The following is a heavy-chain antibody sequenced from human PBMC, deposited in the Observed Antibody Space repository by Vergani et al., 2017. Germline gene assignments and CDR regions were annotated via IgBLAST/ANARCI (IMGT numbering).Heavy chain of an antibody. CDR2: ISSSSSTI. CDR3: ARGGYSYGYGFDY. Sequence: EVQLVESGGGLVQPGGSLRLSCAASGFTFSSYSMNWVRQAPGKGLEWVSYISSSSSTIYYADSVKGRFTISRDNAKTSLYLQLNSLRARDTAVYYCARGGYSYGYGFDYWGQGSLVTGSS. J-gene: IGHJ4*02. V-gene: IGHV3-48*04. CDR1: GFTFSSYS. D-gene: IGHD5-18*01.